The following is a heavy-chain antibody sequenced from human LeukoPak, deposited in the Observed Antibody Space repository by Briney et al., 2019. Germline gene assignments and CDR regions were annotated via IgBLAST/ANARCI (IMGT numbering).Heavy chain of an antibody. V-gene: IGHV4-39*07. CDR3: ATHPPKVCTGGSCTDY. Sequence: SETLSLTCTVSGGSISSSSYYWGWIRQPSGKGLEWIGSIYYSGSTYYNPSLKSRVTISVDMCKNQFSLKLSSVTAADTAVYYCATHPPKVCTGGSCTDYWGQGTLVTVSS. J-gene: IGHJ4*02. CDR2: IYYSGST. D-gene: IGHD2-15*01. CDR1: GGSISSSSYY.